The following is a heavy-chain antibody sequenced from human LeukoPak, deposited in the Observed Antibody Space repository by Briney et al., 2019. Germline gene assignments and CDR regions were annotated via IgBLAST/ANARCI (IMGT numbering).Heavy chain of an antibody. D-gene: IGHD5-24*01. V-gene: IGHV3-23*01. CDR3: AKWSSQVATIPGTLGY. Sequence: GGSLRLSCAASGFTFSSYAMSWVRQAPGKGLEWVSAISSSGGSTNYADSVKGRFTIYRDNSKNTLYLQMNSLRAEDTAVYYCAKWSSQVATIPGTLGYWGQGTLGTVSS. CDR1: GFTFSSYA. CDR2: ISSSGGST. J-gene: IGHJ4*02.